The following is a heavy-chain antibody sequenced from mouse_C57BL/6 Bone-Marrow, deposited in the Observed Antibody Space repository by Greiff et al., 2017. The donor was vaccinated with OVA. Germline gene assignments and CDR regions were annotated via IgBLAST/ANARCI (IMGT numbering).Heavy chain of an antibody. V-gene: IGHV1-81*01. Sequence: VKLVESGAELARPGASVKLSCKASGYTFTSYGISWVKQRTGQGLEWIGEIYPRSGNTYYTEKFKGKATLTADKSSSTAYMELRSLTSEDSAVYFCARRGYYSNPYWYFDVWGTGTTVTVSS. CDR1: GYTFTSYG. CDR2: IYPRSGNT. D-gene: IGHD2-5*01. J-gene: IGHJ1*03. CDR3: ARRGYYSNPYWYFDV.